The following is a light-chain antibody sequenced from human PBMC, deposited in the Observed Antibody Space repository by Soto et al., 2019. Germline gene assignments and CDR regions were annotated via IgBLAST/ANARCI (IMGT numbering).Light chain of an antibody. J-gene: IGLJ2*01. Sequence: QSVLTQPPSVSGAPGQRVTISCTGSSSNIGAGYDVHWYQQLPGTAPKLLIYDNSNRPSGVPDRFSGSKSGTSASLAITGLQAEDAANYYCQSYDSSLRRVFGRGTKLTVL. CDR1: SSNIGAGYD. V-gene: IGLV1-40*01. CDR2: DNS. CDR3: QSYDSSLRRV.